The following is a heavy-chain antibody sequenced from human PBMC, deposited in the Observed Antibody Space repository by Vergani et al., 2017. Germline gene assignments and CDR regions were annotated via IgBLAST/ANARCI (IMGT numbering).Heavy chain of an antibody. J-gene: IGHJ6*02. CDR1: GYTFTGYY. CDR3: ARVTFYDFWSGYPLYGMDV. Sequence: QVQLVQSGAEVKKPGASVKVSCKASGYTFTGYYMHWVRQAPGQGLEWMGWINPNSGGTNYAQKFQGRVTMTRDTSISTAYMELSRLRSDDTAVYYCARVTFYDFWSGYPLYGMDVWGQGTTVTVSS. D-gene: IGHD3-3*01. CDR2: INPNSGGT. V-gene: IGHV1-2*02.